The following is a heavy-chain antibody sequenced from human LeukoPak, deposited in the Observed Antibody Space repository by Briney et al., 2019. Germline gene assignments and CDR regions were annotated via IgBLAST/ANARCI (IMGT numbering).Heavy chain of an antibody. CDR2: ISGSGGST. CDR3: AKTPGIAAAGTDYFDY. CDR1: GFTFSSYA. V-gene: IGHV3-23*01. J-gene: IGHJ4*02. D-gene: IGHD6-13*01. Sequence: GGSLRLSCAASGFTFSSYAMSWVRQAPGKGLEWVSAISGSGGSTYYGDSVKGRFTISRDNSKNTLYLQMNSLRAEDTAVYYCAKTPGIAAAGTDYFDYWGQGTLVTVSS.